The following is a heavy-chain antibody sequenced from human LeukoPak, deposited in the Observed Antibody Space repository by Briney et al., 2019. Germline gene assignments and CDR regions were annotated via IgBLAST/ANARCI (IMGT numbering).Heavy chain of an antibody. Sequence: SETLSLTCAVYGGSFSGYYWSWIRQPPGKGLEWIGEINHSGSTNYNPSLKSRVTISVDTSKNQFSLKLSSVTAADTAVYYCARDRIVVVPAAMLSETYYYYMDVWGKGTTVTVSS. D-gene: IGHD2-2*01. CDR3: ARDRIVVVPAAMLSETYYYYMDV. CDR2: INHSGST. J-gene: IGHJ6*03. V-gene: IGHV4-34*01. CDR1: GGSFSGYY.